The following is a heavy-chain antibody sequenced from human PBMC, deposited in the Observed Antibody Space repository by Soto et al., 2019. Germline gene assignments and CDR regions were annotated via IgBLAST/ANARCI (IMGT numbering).Heavy chain of an antibody. CDR1: DGSISSRSYY. Sequence: PSETLSLTCTVYDGSISSRSYYWGWIRQPPGKCLEWIGCIYYSGSTYYNPSLKSRVTISVDTSKNQFSLKLSSVTAADTAVYYCARDRVVTSYYYYGMDVWGQGTTVTVSS. J-gene: IGHJ6*02. CDR3: ARDRVVTSYYYYGMDV. D-gene: IGHD2-15*01. CDR2: IYYSGST. V-gene: IGHV4-30-4*08.